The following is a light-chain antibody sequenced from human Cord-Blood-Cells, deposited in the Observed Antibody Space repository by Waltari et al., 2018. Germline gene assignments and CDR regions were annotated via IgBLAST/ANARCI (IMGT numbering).Light chain of an antibody. Sequence: QSALTQPASVSGSPGQSITISCTGTSSDVGGYNYVSWYQQHTGKAPKLMIYEVSNRPSGVSNRFSGATSGNAASLTISGLQAEDEADYYCSSYTSSSTLVFGGGTKLTVL. V-gene: IGLV2-14*01. CDR2: EVS. J-gene: IGLJ2*01. CDR1: SSDVGGYNY. CDR3: SSYTSSSTLV.